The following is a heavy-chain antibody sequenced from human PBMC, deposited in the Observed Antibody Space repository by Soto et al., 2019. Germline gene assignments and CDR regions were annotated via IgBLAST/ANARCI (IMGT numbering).Heavy chain of an antibody. CDR3: ARSGFGGHGYFDY. Sequence: SETLSLTXAVSGYSISSGYYWAWIRQPPGKGLEWIGSIYHSGSMYYKSSLKSRVTISVDTSKNQFSLKLGSVTAADTALYYCARSGFGGHGYFDYWAQGTLVTVSS. CDR1: GYSISSGYY. J-gene: IGHJ4*02. D-gene: IGHD3-3*01. CDR2: IYHSGSM. V-gene: IGHV4-38-2*01.